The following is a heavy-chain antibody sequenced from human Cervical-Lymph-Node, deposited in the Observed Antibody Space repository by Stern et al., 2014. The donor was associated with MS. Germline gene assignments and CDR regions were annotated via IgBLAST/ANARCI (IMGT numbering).Heavy chain of an antibody. CDR1: GYTFTSYW. J-gene: IGHJ4*02. Sequence: VQLVESGPEVKRPGESLKISCQASGYTFTSYWIGWVRQMPGKGLEWIAIIFPVGSDIRYSPSFQGQVTISADKSSSPAYLQWNNLKASDTAIYYCARQRYFDYWGQGTLVTVSS. CDR2: IFPVGSDI. CDR3: ARQRYFDY. V-gene: IGHV5-51*01.